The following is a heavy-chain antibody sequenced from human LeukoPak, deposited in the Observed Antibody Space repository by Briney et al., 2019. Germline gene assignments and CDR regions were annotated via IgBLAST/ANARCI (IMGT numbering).Heavy chain of an antibody. J-gene: IGHJ4*02. CDR2: IYYSGST. CDR1: GGSISSSSYY. V-gene: IGHV4-39*01. CDR3: ARAVSYYDFWSGYYRTYYFDY. Sequence: SETLSLTCTVSGGSISSSSYYWGWIRQPPGKGLEWIGSIYYSGSTYYNPSLKSRVTISVETSKNQFSLKLSSVTAADTAVYYCARAVSYYDFWSGYYRTYYFDYWGQGTLVTVSS. D-gene: IGHD3-3*01.